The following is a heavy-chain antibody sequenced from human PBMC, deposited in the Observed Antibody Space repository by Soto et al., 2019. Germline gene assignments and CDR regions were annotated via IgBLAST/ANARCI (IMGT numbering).Heavy chain of an antibody. V-gene: IGHV3-23*01. CDR3: AKDGPYGGKYYYFDD. CDR2: IGGSGGST. Sequence: EVQLLESGGGLVQPGGSLRLSCSASGFTFSTYAMTWVRQAPGKGLEGVSLIGGSGGSTYYADSVKDRFTISRDKSRNTLYLQMNSLRDEDSAVYYCAKDGPYGGKYYYFDDWGQGTLVTV. J-gene: IGHJ4*02. D-gene: IGHD3-10*01. CDR1: GFTFSTYA.